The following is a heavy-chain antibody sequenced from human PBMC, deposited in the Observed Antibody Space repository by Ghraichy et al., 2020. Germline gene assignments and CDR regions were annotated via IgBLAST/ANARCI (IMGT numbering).Heavy chain of an antibody. V-gene: IGHV4-39*01. CDR1: GGSISSSSYY. CDR3: ARRSTTRDDAFDI. D-gene: IGHD1-1*01. Sequence: SYTLSLTCTVSGGSISSSSYYWGWIRQPPGKGLEWIGSIYYSGSTYYNPSLKSRVTISVDTSKNQFSLKLSSVTAADTAVYYCARRSTTRDDAFDIWGQGTMVTVSS. J-gene: IGHJ3*02. CDR2: IYYSGST.